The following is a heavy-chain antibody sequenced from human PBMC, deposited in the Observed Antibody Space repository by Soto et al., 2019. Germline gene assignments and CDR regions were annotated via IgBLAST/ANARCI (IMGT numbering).Heavy chain of an antibody. J-gene: IGHJ6*02. V-gene: IGHV4-61*01. CDR3: AGVTRTCISTSCYRYYYGMDV. CDR1: GGSVSSGSYY. D-gene: IGHD2-2*02. Sequence: QVQLQESGPGLVKPSETLSLTCTVSGGSVSSGSYYWSWIRQPPGKGLEWIGYIYYSGSTNYNPSIKTRVTISIDTSKNQFSLKLSSVTAAETAVYYCAGVTRTCISTSCYRYYYGMDVWGQGTTVTASS. CDR2: IYYSGST.